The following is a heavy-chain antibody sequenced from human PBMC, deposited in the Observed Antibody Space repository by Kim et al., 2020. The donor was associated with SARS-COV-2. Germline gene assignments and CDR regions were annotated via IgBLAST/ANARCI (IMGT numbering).Heavy chain of an antibody. D-gene: IGHD1-26*01. J-gene: IGHJ3*01. Sequence: KYNQSLKSRVTISVDTSKNQFSLKLSSVTAADTAVYYCARYGLSGKAFDVWGQGTLVPVSS. V-gene: IGHV4-34*01. CDR3: ARYGLSGKAFDV.